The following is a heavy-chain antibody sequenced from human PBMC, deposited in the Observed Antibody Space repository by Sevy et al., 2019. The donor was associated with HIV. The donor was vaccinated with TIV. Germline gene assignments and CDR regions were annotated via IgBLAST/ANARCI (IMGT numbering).Heavy chain of an antibody. V-gene: IGHV4-34*01. CDR2: INHSGST. Sequence: SETLSLTCAVYGGSFSGYYWSWIRQPPGKGLEWVGEINHSGSTNYNPSLKSRVTISVDTSNNQFSLKLSSVTAADTAVYYCARHCSSSSCSHAFDIWAKGQWSPSPQ. J-gene: IGHJ3*02. D-gene: IGHD2-2*01. CDR3: ARHCSSSSCSHAFDI. CDR1: GGSFSGYY.